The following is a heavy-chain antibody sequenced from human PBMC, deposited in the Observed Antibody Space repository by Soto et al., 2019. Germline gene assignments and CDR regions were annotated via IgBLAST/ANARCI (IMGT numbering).Heavy chain of an antibody. CDR2: ISSSSSYT. J-gene: IGHJ6*02. CDR1: GFTFSDYY. D-gene: IGHD2-15*01. Sequence: LSCAASGFTFSDYYMSWIRQAPGKGLEWVSYISSSSSYTNYADSVKGRFTISRDNAKNSLYLQMNSLRAEDTAVYYCARGGGTDYYYGMDVWGQGTTVTVSS. V-gene: IGHV3-11*06. CDR3: ARGGGTDYYYGMDV.